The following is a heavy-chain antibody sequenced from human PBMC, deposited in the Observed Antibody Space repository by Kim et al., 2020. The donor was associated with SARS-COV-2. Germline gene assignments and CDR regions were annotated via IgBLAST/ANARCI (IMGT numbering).Heavy chain of an antibody. Sequence: SETLSLTCAVYGGSFSGYYWSWIRQPPGKGLEWIGEINHSGSTNYNPSLKSRVTISVDTSKNQFSLKLSSVTAADTAVYYCARGRGDRSYYFYWGQGTLVTVSS. V-gene: IGHV4-34*01. CDR2: INHSGST. D-gene: IGHD1-26*01. CDR1: GGSFSGYY. J-gene: IGHJ4*02. CDR3: ARGRGDRSYYFY.